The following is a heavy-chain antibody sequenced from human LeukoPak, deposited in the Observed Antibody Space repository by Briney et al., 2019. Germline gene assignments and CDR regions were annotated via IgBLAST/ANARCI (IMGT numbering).Heavy chain of an antibody. CDR3: ARQAHTVWFDP. D-gene: IGHD4-17*01. V-gene: IGHV4-39*01. J-gene: IGHJ5*02. CDR1: GGSISSSSYY. CDR2: IYYSGST. Sequence: PSETLSLTCTVSGGSISSSSYYWGWIRQPPGKGLEWIGSIYYSGSTYYNPSLKSRVTISVDTSKNQFSLKLSSVTAADTAVYYCARQAHTVWFDPWGQGTLVTVSS.